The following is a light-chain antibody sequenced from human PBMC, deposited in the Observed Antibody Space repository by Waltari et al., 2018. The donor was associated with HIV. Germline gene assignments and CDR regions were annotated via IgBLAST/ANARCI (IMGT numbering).Light chain of an antibody. CDR2: SNK. CDR1: RSNIGNNA. Sequence: QSVLTQPPSACGTPGQRVTISCSGSRSNIGNNAVSWYQQFPGTAPKLLIYSNKQRPTGVPDRFSGAKSVTSAALAMCGRQSYDEANSYCKTLDHTLNGPVFCGGTTLTVL. V-gene: IGLV1-44*01. CDR3: KTLDHTLNGPV. J-gene: IGLJ2*01.